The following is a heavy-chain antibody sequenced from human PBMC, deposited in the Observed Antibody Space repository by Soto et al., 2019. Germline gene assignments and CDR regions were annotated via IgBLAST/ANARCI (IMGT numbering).Heavy chain of an antibody. V-gene: IGHV4-59*12. CDR1: GGSISSYY. CDR3: AREGSASGFDY. J-gene: IGHJ4*02. D-gene: IGHD3-10*01. Sequence: SETLSLTCTVSGGSISSYYWSWIRQPPGKGLEWIGYIYYSGSTYYNPSLKSRVTISVDTSKNQFSLKLSSVTAADTAVYYCAREGSASGFDYWGQGTLVTVSS. CDR2: IYYSGST.